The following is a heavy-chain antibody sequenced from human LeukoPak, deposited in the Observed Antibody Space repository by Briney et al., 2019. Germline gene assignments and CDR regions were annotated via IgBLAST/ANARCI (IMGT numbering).Heavy chain of an antibody. CDR2: TYYRSKWYN. CDR3: VRDCSGGSCYDPKYYYYGMDV. CDR1: GDSVSSNSAA. V-gene: IGHV6-1*01. J-gene: IGHJ6*02. D-gene: IGHD2-15*01. Sequence: SQTLSLTCAISGDSVSSNSAAWNWIRQSPSRGLEWLGRTYYRSKWYNDYAVSVKSRITINPDTSKNQFSLQLNSVTPEDTAVYYCVRDCSGGSCYDPKYYYYGMDVWGQGTTVTVSS.